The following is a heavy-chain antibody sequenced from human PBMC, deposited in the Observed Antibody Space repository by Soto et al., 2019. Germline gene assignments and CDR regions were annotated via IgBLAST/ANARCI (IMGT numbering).Heavy chain of an antibody. CDR3: ARYSSGWYEGGWFDP. J-gene: IGHJ5*02. CDR2: IYYSGST. CDR1: GGSISSSSYY. D-gene: IGHD6-19*01. V-gene: IGHV4-39*01. Sequence: PSETLSLTCTVSGGSISSSSYYWGWIRQPPGKGLEWIGSIYYSGSTYYNPSLKSRVTISVDTSKNQFSLKLSSVTAADTAVYYCARYSSGWYEGGWFDPWGQGTLVTVSS.